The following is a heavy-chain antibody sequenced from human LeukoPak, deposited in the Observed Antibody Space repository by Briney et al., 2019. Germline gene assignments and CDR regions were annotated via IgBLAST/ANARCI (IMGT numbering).Heavy chain of an antibody. Sequence: PGGSLRLSCAASGFIFDDYAMHWVREAPGKGLEWVSGISWNSNTIGYADSVKGRFTISRDNAKNSLYLQMNSLRAEDTALYYCAKDESKYGSGSDLDVWGKGTTVTISS. CDR1: GFIFDDYA. V-gene: IGHV3-9*01. CDR2: ISWNSNTI. J-gene: IGHJ6*04. D-gene: IGHD3-10*01. CDR3: AKDESKYGSGSDLDV.